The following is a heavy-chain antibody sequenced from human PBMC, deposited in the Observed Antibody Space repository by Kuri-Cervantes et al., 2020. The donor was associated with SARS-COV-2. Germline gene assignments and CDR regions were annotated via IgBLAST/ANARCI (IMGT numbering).Heavy chain of an antibody. CDR3: ARDRGIAAQMDV. V-gene: IGHV1-2*04. Sequence: ASVKVSCKASGYTFTGYYMHWVRQAPGQGLEWMGWINPNSGGTNYAQKFQGWVTMTRDTSISTAYMELGRLRSDDTAVYYCARDRGIAAQMDVWGQGTTVTVSS. CDR1: GYTFTGYY. D-gene: IGHD6-13*01. J-gene: IGHJ6*02. CDR2: INPNSGGT.